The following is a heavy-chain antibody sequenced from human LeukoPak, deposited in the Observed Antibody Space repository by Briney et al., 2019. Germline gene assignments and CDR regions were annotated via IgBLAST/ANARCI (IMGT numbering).Heavy chain of an antibody. CDR3: ARVWGEYAFDI. D-gene: IGHD3-16*01. J-gene: IGHJ3*02. V-gene: IGHV4-61*02. Sequence: PSETLSLTCTVSGGSINSGNYYWYWIRQPAGKGLEWIGRFYTSGSTNYNRSLKSRVTISVDRSKNQFSLKLSSVTAADTAVYYCARVWGEYAFDIWGQGTMVTVSS. CDR1: GGSINSGNYY. CDR2: FYTSGST.